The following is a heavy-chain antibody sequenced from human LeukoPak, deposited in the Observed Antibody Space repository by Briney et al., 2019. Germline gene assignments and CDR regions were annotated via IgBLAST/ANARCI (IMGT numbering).Heavy chain of an antibody. CDR3: AKGHFGAGHY. CDR1: GFTFGDYT. D-gene: IGHD3-3*01. J-gene: IGHJ4*02. CDR2: ITGDGGTT. Sequence: GGSLRLSCAASGFTFGDYTMHWFRQPPGRGLQWVSLITGDGGTTSYAGSVKGRFTISRDNSKNSLYLHMDSLRNEDTALYYCAKGHFGAGHYWGQGTLVTVSS. V-gene: IGHV3-43*02.